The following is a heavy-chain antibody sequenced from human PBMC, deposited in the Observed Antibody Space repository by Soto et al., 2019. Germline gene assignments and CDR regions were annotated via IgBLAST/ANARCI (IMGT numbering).Heavy chain of an antibody. CDR1: GGTFSTYT. Sequence: QVQLVQSGAEVKKPGSSVKVSCKASGGTFSTYTISWVRQAPGQGLGWMGGIIPIFGPADYAQKFQGRVTITADESTSTAYMELSSLRSEDTAVYYCARVDGSGYYYAYWGQGTLVTVSS. J-gene: IGHJ4*02. V-gene: IGHV1-69*01. D-gene: IGHD3-22*01. CDR3: ARVDGSGYYYAY. CDR2: IIPIFGPA.